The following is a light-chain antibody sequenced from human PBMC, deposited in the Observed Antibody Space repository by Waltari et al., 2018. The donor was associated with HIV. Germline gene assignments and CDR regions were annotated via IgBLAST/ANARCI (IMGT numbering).Light chain of an antibody. V-gene: IGLV6-57*04. CDR1: RGSIASNY. CDR3: QSYDSSNRV. J-gene: IGLJ3*02. CDR2: EDN. Sequence: NFMLTQPHSVSESPGKTVTISCTRSRGSIASNYVPWYQQRPGSAPTTVIYEDNQRPSGVPDRFSGSIDSSSNSASLTISGLKTEDETDYYCQSYDSSNRVFGGGTKLTVL.